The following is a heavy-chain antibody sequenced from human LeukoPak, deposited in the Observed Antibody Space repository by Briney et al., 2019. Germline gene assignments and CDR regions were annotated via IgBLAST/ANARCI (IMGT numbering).Heavy chain of an antibody. J-gene: IGHJ4*02. CDR2: ISSSGDII. CDR3: ARDVYYGSGSPRLDY. D-gene: IGHD3-10*01. CDR1: GFTFSSYE. Sequence: GGSLRLSCAASGFTFSSYEMNWVRQAPGKGLEWVSYISSSGDIIYYADSVKGRFTISRDNAKNSLYLQMNSLRAEDTAVYYCARDVYYGSGSPRLDYWGQGTLVTVSS. V-gene: IGHV3-48*03.